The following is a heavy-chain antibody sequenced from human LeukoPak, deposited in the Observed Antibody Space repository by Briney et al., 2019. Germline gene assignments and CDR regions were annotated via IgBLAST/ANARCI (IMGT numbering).Heavy chain of an antibody. V-gene: IGHV4-59*01. CDR3: ATSDYDIFDY. D-gene: IGHD3-9*01. Sequence: SETLSLTCTVSGGSISSYYWSWIRQPPGKGLEWIGYIYYSGSTNYNPSLKSRVTISVDTSKDQFSLKLSSVTAADTAVYYCATSDYDIFDYWGQGTLVTVSS. CDR2: IYYSGST. CDR1: GGSISSYY. J-gene: IGHJ4*02.